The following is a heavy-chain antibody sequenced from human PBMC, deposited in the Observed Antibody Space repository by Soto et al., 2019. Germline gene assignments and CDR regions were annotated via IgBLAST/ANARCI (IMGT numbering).Heavy chain of an antibody. J-gene: IGHJ4*02. D-gene: IGHD3-16*01. Sequence: QITLKESGPALVKPTQTLTLTCSFSGFSLTTSGVGVGWIRQPPGKALEWLALIYGDDDKRYNSSLKSRLTIPKDTPKNRVVLKMSNMAPVDTATYYCAPAGGLGGLFDYGGQGTLVTVS. CDR3: APAGGLGGLFDY. CDR2: IYGDDDK. V-gene: IGHV2-5*02. CDR1: GFSLTTSGVG.